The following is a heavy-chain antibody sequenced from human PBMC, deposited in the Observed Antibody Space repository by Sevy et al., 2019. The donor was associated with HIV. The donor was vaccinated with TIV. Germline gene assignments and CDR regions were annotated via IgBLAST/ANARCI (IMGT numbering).Heavy chain of an antibody. Sequence: ASVKVSCKASGYTFTSYGISWVRQASGQGLEWMGWISAYNGNTNYAQKLQGRVTMTTDTSTSTAYMELRSLRSDDTAVYYCARMSSRYCSSTSCSMGYYYYGMDVWGQGTTVTVSS. J-gene: IGHJ6*02. CDR1: GYTFTSYG. CDR3: ARMSSRYCSSTSCSMGYYYYGMDV. CDR2: ISAYNGNT. V-gene: IGHV1-18*01. D-gene: IGHD2-2*01.